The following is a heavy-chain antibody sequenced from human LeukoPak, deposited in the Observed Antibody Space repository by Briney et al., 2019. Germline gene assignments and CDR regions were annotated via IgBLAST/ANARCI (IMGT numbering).Heavy chain of an antibody. CDR1: GFTFSSYA. J-gene: IGHJ4*02. CDR2: ISYDGSNK. Sequence: GGSLRLSCAASGFTFSSYAMHWVRQAPGKGLEWVAVISYDGSNKYYADSVKGRFTISRDNSKNTPYLQMNSLRVEDTAVYYCAAGTPDYWGQGTLVTVSS. D-gene: IGHD1-7*01. V-gene: IGHV3-30-3*01. CDR3: AAGTPDY.